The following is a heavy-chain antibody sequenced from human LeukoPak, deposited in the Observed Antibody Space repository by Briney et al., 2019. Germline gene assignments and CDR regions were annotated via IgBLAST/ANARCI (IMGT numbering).Heavy chain of an antibody. D-gene: IGHD6-19*01. CDR1: GGTFSSYA. Sequence: SVKVSCKASGGTFSSYAISWVRQAPGQGLEWMGRIIPILGIANYAQKFQGRVTITADKSTSTVYMELSSLRSEDTAVYYCASLIAVAGTGYWGQGTLVTVSS. CDR2: IIPILGIA. V-gene: IGHV1-69*04. CDR3: ASLIAVAGTGY. J-gene: IGHJ4*02.